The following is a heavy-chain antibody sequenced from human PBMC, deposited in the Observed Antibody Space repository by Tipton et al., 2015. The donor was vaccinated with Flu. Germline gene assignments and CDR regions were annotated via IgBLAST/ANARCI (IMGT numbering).Heavy chain of an antibody. D-gene: IGHD3-10*01. CDR1: GFDFINYW. V-gene: IGHV3-74*01. Sequence: SLRLSCAASGFDFINYWMYWVRQVPGKGLVWVSRINGDGDLTSYAESVKGRFSVTRDNARNTVFLQTDSLRVEDTAVYYCATYASGSYPFDYWGPGTVVTVSP. CDR2: INGDGDLT. J-gene: IGHJ4*02. CDR3: ATYASGSYPFDY.